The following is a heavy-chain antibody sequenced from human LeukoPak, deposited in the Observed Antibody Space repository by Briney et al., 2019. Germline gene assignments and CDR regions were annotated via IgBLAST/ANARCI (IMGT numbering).Heavy chain of an antibody. CDR1: GYTFATFG. D-gene: IGHD6-19*01. CDR3: ARDIKSSGHFDY. Sequence: ASVKVSCKASGYTFATFGISWVRQAPGQGLEWMGWINPNSGGTNYAQKFQGRVTMTRDTSISTAYMELSRLRSDDTAVYYCARDIKSSGHFDYWGQGTLVTVSS. J-gene: IGHJ4*02. CDR2: INPNSGGT. V-gene: IGHV1-2*02.